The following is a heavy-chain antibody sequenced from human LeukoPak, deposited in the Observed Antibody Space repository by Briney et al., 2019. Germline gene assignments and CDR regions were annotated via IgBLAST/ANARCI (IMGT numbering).Heavy chain of an antibody. CDR1: GFTFSDYY. CDR2: ISSSGSTI. CDR3: ARSPYDSSGPSHFDY. V-gene: IGHV3-11*01. Sequence: GGSLRLSCAASGFTFSDYYMSWIRQAPGKGLEWVSYISSSGSTIYYADSVKGRFTISRGNAKNSLYLQMNSLRAEDTAVYYCARSPYDSSGPSHFDYWGQGTLVTVSS. J-gene: IGHJ4*02. D-gene: IGHD3-22*01.